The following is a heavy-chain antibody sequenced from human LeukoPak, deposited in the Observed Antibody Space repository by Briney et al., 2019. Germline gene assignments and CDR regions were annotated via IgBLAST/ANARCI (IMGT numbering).Heavy chain of an antibody. CDR2: IYYSGST. CDR1: GGSISSGDYY. J-gene: IGHJ6*03. D-gene: IGHD3-3*01. CDR3: ARGHYDFWSGYYTYYYYYYMDV. Sequence: SETLSLTCTVSGGSISSGDYYWSWIRQPPGKGLEWIGDIYYSGSTYYNPSLKSRVTISVDTSKNQFSLKLSSVTAADTAVYYCARGHYDFWSGYYTYYYYYYMDVWGKGTTVTVSS. V-gene: IGHV4-30-4*08.